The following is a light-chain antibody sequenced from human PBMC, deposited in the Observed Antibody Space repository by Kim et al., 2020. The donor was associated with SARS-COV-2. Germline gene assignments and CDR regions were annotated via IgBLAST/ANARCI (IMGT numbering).Light chain of an antibody. Sequence: GQSITISCTGTSSDVGGYNYVSWYQRHPGKAPKFMIYDVSNRPSGVSNRFSGSKSGNTASLTISGLQAEDEADYYCSSYTSSSTWVFGGGTQLTVL. CDR1: SSDVGGYNY. J-gene: IGLJ3*02. V-gene: IGLV2-14*03. CDR2: DVS. CDR3: SSYTSSSTWV.